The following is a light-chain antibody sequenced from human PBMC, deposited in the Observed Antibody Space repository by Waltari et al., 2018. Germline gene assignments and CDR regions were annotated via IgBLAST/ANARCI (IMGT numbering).Light chain of an antibody. Sequence: QSALTQPPSMSGSPGQSLTISRTGTSGDIGAYNSVSWYQQSPGTAPKRIIYAVTNRPSGVPDRFSASKSGNTASLTISGLQAEDEADYYCSSGTIDSTLVFGTGTKLTVL. CDR2: AVT. J-gene: IGLJ2*01. CDR3: SSGTIDSTLV. CDR1: SGDIGAYNS. V-gene: IGLV2-18*02.